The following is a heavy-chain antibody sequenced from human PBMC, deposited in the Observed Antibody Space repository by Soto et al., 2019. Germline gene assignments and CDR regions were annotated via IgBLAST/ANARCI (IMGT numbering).Heavy chain of an antibody. V-gene: IGHV1-8*01. D-gene: IGHD5-12*01. CDR2: MNPNSGNT. J-gene: IGHJ6*03. CDR3: ARRTYSGYDQYYYYYMDV. Sequence: GLEWMGWMNPNSGNTGYAQKFQGRVTMTRNTSISTAYMELSSLRSEDTAVYYCARRTYSGYDQYYYYYMDVWGKGTTVTVSS.